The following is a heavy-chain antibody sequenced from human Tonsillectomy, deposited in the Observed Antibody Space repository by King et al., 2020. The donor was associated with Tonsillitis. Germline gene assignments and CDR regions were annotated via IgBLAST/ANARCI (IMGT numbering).Heavy chain of an antibody. CDR2: IYYTGTT. V-gene: IGHV4-39*01. J-gene: IGHJ3*01. Sequence: LQLQESGPGLVKPSETLSLTCTVSGGSMRNSSYYWGWIRQPPGKGLEWIGSIYYTGTTYFNTSLKSRVTISEDTSKNQFSLRMSSVTAADTAVYYCARRCSGTSCYDAFDLWGQGTLVTVSS. CDR3: ARRCSGTSCYDAFDL. CDR1: GGSMRNSSYY. D-gene: IGHD2-2*01.